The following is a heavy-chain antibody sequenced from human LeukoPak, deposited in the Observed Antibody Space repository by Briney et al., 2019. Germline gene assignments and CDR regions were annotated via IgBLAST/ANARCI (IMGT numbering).Heavy chain of an antibody. J-gene: IGHJ4*02. CDR1: GGTFSSYA. CDR2: IIPILGIA. D-gene: IGHD1-26*01. CDR3: ARSSGSYRIHY. V-gene: IGHV1-69*04. Sequence: SVKVSCKASGGTFSSYAISWVRQAPGQGPEWMGRIIPILGIANYAQKFQGRVTITADKSTSTAYMELSSLRSEDTAVYYCARSSGSYRIHYWGQGTLVTVSS.